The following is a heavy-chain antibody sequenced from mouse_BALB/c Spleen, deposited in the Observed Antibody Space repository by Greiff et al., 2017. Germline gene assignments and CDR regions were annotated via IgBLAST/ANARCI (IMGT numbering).Heavy chain of an antibody. J-gene: IGHJ1*01. D-gene: IGHD1-1*01. CDR2: ISSGGSYT. V-gene: IGHV5-6*01. CDR1: GFTFSSYG. Sequence: EVKVVESGGDLVKPGGSLKLSCAASGFTFSSYGMSWVRQTPDKRLEWVATISSGGSYTYYPDSVKGRFTISRDNAKNTLYLQMSSLKSEDTAMYYCARNYGSSYYYWYFDVWGAGTTVTVSS. CDR3: ARNYGSSYYYWYFDV.